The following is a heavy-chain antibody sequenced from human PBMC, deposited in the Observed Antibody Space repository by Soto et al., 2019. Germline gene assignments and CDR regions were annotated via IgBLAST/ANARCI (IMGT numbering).Heavy chain of an antibody. CDR2: IWYDGSNK. V-gene: IGHV3-33*01. CDR1: GFTFSSYG. J-gene: IGHJ4*02. CDR3: AREFGVRGVIMYYFDY. Sequence: GGSLRLSCAASGFTFSSYGMHWVRQAPGKGLEWVAVIWYDGSNKYYADSVKGRFTISRDNSKNTLYLQMNSLRAEDTAVYYCAREFGVRGVIMYYFDYWGQGTLVTVSS. D-gene: IGHD3-10*01.